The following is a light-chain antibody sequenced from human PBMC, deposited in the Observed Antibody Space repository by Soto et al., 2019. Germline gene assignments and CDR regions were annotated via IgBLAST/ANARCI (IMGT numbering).Light chain of an antibody. CDR1: QIISTY. Sequence: DIQMTQSPSSLSASVGDRVTITCRASQIISTYLNWYQQRAGLAPRLLIYAASSLQSGVPPRFSGSGSGTDFTPTISRLEPEDFAVYYCQQYGSSGTFGQGTKVDIK. CDR3: QQYGSSGT. V-gene: IGKV1-39*01. CDR2: AAS. J-gene: IGKJ1*01.